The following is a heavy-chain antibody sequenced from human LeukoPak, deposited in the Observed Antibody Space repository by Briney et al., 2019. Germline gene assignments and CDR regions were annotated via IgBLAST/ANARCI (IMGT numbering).Heavy chain of an antibody. CDR3: ARQDSSGWKYWYFDL. V-gene: IGHV4-59*08. Sequence: PSETLSLTCTGSGGSISSYYWSWIRQPPGKGLEWIGYIYYSGSTNYNPSLKSRVTISVDTSKNQFSLKLSSVTAADTAVYYCARQDSSGWKYWYFDLWGRGTLVTVSS. CDR1: GGSISSYY. CDR2: IYYSGST. D-gene: IGHD6-19*01. J-gene: IGHJ2*01.